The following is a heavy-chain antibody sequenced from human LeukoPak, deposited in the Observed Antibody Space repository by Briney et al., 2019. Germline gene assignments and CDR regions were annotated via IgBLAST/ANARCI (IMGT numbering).Heavy chain of an antibody. V-gene: IGHV3-30*04. D-gene: IGHD6-19*01. CDR2: ISYDGSNK. CDR1: GFRFNSYA. CDR3: AKDLPSGW. J-gene: IGHJ4*02. Sequence: GGSLRLSCAASGFRFNSYAMHWVRQAPGKGLEWVAVISYDGSNKYYADSVKGRFTISRDNSKNTLYLQMNSLRAEDTAVYYCAKDLPSGWWGQGTLVTVSS.